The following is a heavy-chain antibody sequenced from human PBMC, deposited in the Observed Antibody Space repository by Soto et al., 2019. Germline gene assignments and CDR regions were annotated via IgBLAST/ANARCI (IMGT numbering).Heavy chain of an antibody. J-gene: IGHJ4*02. CDR2: ISYDGSNK. D-gene: IGHD3-22*01. Sequence: RLSCAASGFTFSSYGMHWVRQAPGKGLEWVAVISYDGSNKYYADSVKGRFTISRDNSKNTLYLQMNSLRAEDTAVYYCAKAPIGILVYWGQGTLVTVSS. V-gene: IGHV3-30*18. CDR1: GFTFSSYG. CDR3: AKAPIGILVY.